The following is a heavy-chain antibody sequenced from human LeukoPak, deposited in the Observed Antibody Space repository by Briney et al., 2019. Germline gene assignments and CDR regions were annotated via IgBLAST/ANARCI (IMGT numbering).Heavy chain of an antibody. CDR1: GGSISSSSCY. CDR2: IYYSGST. J-gene: IGHJ4*02. CDR3: ARLGSNLHFDH. Sequence: SETLSLTYTVSGGSISSSSCYWGWIRQPPGKGLEWIGSIYYSGSTYYNPSLKSRVTISVDTSKNQFSLKLSSVTAADTAVYYCARLGSNLHFDHWGQGTLVTVSS. D-gene: IGHD1-14*01. V-gene: IGHV4-39*01.